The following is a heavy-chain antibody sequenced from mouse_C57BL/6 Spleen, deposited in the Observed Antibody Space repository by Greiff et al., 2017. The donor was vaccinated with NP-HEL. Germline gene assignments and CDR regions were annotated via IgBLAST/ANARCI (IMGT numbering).Heavy chain of an antibody. CDR2: IDPSDSYT. CDR3: ARSNDGYYSRYFDV. J-gene: IGHJ1*03. D-gene: IGHD2-3*01. CDR1: GYTFTSYW. V-gene: IGHV1-59*01. Sequence: VQLQQPGAELVRPGTSVKLSCKASGYTFTSYWMHWVKQRPGQGLEWIGVIDPSDSYTNYNQKFKGKATLTVDTSSSTAYMQLSSLTSEDSAVYYCARSNDGYYSRYFDVWGTGTTVTVSS.